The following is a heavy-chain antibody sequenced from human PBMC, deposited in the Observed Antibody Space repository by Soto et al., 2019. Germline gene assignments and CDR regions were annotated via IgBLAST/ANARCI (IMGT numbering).Heavy chain of an antibody. J-gene: IGHJ4*02. CDR1: GFTFSSYA. Sequence: QVQLVESGGGVVQPGRSLRLSCAASGFTFSSYAMHWVRQAPGKGLEWVAVISYDGSNKYYADSVKGRFTISRDNSKNTLYLQMNSLRAEDTAVYYCARDPATVTREGYFAYWGQGTLVTVSS. D-gene: IGHD4-17*01. CDR2: ISYDGSNK. V-gene: IGHV3-30-3*01. CDR3: ARDPATVTREGYFAY.